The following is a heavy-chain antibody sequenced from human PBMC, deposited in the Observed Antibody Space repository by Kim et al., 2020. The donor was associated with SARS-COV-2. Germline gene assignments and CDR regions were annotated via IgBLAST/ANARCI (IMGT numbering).Heavy chain of an antibody. D-gene: IGHD2-2*01. J-gene: IGHJ4*02. Sequence: YARCVKGRFTVSRDNSKNGLYLEMKSLRAEDTAVYYCARSRLAHFDYWGQGTLVTVSS. CDR3: ARSRLAHFDY. V-gene: IGHV3-33*01.